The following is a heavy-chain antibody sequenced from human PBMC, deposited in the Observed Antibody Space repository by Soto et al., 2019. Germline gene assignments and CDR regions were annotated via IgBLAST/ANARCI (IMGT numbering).Heavy chain of an antibody. CDR1: GDSSTSYD. V-gene: IGHV1-8*01. Sequence: ASVKVSCEASGDSSTSYDINWVRQATGQGFEWMGWMNPNSGNTGYAQKFQGRVTMTRNTSISTAYMELSSLRSEDTAVYYCASPARNYDFWSGYSFDIWGQGTMVTVSS. CDR2: MNPNSGNT. J-gene: IGHJ3*02. D-gene: IGHD3-3*01. CDR3: ASPARNYDFWSGYSFDI.